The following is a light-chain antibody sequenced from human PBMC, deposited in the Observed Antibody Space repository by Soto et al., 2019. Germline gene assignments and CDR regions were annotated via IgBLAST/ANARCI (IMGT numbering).Light chain of an antibody. CDR3: AAWDDSLSGWV. Sequence: QPVLTQPRSASGTPGQRVTICCSGSSSNIGSNYVYWYQQLPGTAPKLLIYRNNQRPSGVPDRFSGSKSGTSASLAISGLRSEDEADYYCAAWDDSLSGWVFGGGTKVTVL. CDR2: RNN. CDR1: SSNIGSNY. V-gene: IGLV1-47*01. J-gene: IGLJ3*02.